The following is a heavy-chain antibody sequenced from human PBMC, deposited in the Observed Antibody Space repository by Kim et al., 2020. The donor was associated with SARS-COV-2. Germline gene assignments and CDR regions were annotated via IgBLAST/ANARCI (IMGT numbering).Heavy chain of an antibody. Sequence: ASVKVSCKASGYTFTGYYMHWVRQAPGQGLEWMGRINPNSGGTNYAQKFQGRVTMTRDTSISTTYMELSRLRSDDTAVYYCATLSGVSVAGPAFDYWGQGTLVTVSS. CDR3: ATLSGVSVAGPAFDY. J-gene: IGHJ4*02. CDR2: INPNSGGT. V-gene: IGHV1-2*06. CDR1: GYTFTGYY. D-gene: IGHD6-19*01.